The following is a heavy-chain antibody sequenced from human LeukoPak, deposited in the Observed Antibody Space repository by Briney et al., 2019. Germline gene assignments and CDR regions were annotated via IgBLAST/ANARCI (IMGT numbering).Heavy chain of an antibody. V-gene: IGHV3-23*01. CDR2: ITATSSST. Sequence: GGSLRLSCAASGFTFNNYGMHWVRQAPGKGLEWVSAITATSSSTYDADSVQGRFTISRDNSKNTLYLQMNSLRPEDTAIYYCAKLFDSGTYNNFFHYWGQGTLVTVSS. CDR3: AKLFDSGTYNNFFHY. J-gene: IGHJ4*02. CDR1: GFTFNNYG. D-gene: IGHD3-10*01.